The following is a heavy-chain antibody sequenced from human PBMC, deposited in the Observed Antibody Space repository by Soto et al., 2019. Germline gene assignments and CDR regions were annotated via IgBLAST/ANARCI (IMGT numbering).Heavy chain of an antibody. D-gene: IGHD2-15*01. J-gene: IGHJ4*02. Sequence: QVQLVESGGGVVQPGRSLRLSCAASGFTFSSYGMHWVRQAPGKGLEWVAVISYDGSNKYYADSVKGRFTISRDNSKNTVYLQMNSLRAEDTAVYYCARVGMKWLVVAAPFDYWGQGTLVTVAS. CDR1: GFTFSSYG. CDR3: ARVGMKWLVVAAPFDY. CDR2: ISYDGSNK. V-gene: IGHV3-30*03.